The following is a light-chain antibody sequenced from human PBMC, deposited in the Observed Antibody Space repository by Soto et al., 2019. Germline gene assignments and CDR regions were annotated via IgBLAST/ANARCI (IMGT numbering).Light chain of an antibody. J-gene: IGKJ1*01. CDR2: EVS. V-gene: IGKV1-5*01. CDR1: QSINAR. CDR3: QQYHRYST. Sequence: DIPMTQAPSTLSASVGDRVTITCRASQSINARLAWYQQKPGKDPKLLIYEVSTLASGVPSRFRGSASGTEFTLTTSNLVSEDFASYYCQQYHRYSTFGQGTRVDIK.